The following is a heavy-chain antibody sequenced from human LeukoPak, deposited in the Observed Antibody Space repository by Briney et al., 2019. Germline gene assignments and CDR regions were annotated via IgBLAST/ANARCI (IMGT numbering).Heavy chain of an antibody. V-gene: IGHV1-69*01. CDR1: GGTFSSYA. CDR3: ERLVQARVEMATISGGLLDY. Sequence: ASXXVSCKASGGTFSSYAISWVRQAPGQGLECMGGIIPIFGTANYAQKFQGRVTINAEEAKSTAYMELSRQRSGDTGGYYWERLVQARVEMATISGGLLDYWGQGTLVTVSS. J-gene: IGHJ4*02. CDR2: IIPIFGTA. D-gene: IGHD5-24*01.